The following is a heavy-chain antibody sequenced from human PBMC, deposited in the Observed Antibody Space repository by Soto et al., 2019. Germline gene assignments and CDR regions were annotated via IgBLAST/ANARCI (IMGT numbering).Heavy chain of an antibody. CDR3: ARFKEKRLIYGMDV. D-gene: IGHD6-25*01. V-gene: IGHV5-51*01. J-gene: IGHJ6*02. Sequence: GKGLEWLGIIYPGDSDTRYSPSFQGQVTISADKSISTAYLQWSSLKASDTAMYYCARFKEKRLIYGMDVWGQGSTVTV. CDR2: IYPGDSDT.